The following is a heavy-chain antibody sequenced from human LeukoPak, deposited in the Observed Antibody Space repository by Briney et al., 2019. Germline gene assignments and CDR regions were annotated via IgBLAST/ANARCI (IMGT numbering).Heavy chain of an antibody. CDR1: GGSIRRYY. V-gene: IGHV4-59*01. CDR3: ARDRDSGGWFDP. D-gene: IGHD2-15*01. J-gene: IGHJ5*02. Sequence: SETLSLTCTVSGGSIRRYYWSWIRQPPGKGLEWIGYIYYSGSTNYNPSLKSRVTISVNTSKIQFSLKLSTVTAADTAVYYCARDRDSGGWFDPWGQGTLVTVSS. CDR2: IYYSGST.